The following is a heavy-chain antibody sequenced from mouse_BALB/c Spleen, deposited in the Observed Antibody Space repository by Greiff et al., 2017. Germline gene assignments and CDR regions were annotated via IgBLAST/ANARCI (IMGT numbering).Heavy chain of an antibody. V-gene: IGHV1S22*01. CDR3: TTGTTVVADWYFDV. CDR2: IYPGSGST. J-gene: IGHJ1*01. CDR1: GYTFTSYW. D-gene: IGHD1-1*01. Sequence: LQQPGSELVRPGASVKLSCKASGYTFTSYWMHWVKQRHGQGLEWIGNIYPGSGSTNYDEKFKSKGTLTVDTSSSTAYMHLSSLTSEDSAVYYGTTGTTVVADWYFDVWGAGTTVTVSA.